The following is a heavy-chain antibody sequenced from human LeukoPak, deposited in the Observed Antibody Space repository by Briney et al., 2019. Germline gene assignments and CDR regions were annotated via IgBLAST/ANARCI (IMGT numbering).Heavy chain of an antibody. D-gene: IGHD3-9*01. CDR1: GYTFTSYD. Sequence: ASVKVSCKASGYTFTSYDINWVRQATGQGLEWMGWMNPNSGNTGYAQKFQGRVTMTRNTSISTAYMELSSLRSEDTAVYYCARSPAKTYYDILTGLPGSYYYYMDVWGKGTTVTVSS. CDR2: MNPNSGNT. V-gene: IGHV1-8*01. J-gene: IGHJ6*03. CDR3: ARSPAKTYYDILTGLPGSYYYYMDV.